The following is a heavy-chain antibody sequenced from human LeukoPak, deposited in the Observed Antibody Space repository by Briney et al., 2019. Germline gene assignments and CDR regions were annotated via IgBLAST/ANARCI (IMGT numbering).Heavy chain of an antibody. CDR1: GFTFSAYW. CDR2: TIEGGDVK. V-gene: IGHV3-7*01. Sequence: GGSLRLSCAASGFTFSAYWMIWVRQAPGKGLAGVANTIEGGDVKYYVDSVKGRFTISRDNTKNSLYLQMTSLRADDTAVYYCARVGKNGWDFDHWGQGTLVTVSS. J-gene: IGHJ4*02. D-gene: IGHD6-19*01. CDR3: ARVGKNGWDFDH.